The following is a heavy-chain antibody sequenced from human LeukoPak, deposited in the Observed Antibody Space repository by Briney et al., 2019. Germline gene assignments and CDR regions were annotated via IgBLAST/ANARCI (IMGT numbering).Heavy chain of an antibody. Sequence: KSSETLSLTCTVSGGSISSYYWGWIRQPPGKGLEWIGSFYHSGSTYYNPSLKSRVTISVDTSKNQFSLKLNSVTAADTAVYYCARSCDSSGYYIFDLWGRGTLVTVSS. CDR1: GGSISSYY. D-gene: IGHD3-22*01. V-gene: IGHV4-38-2*02. J-gene: IGHJ2*01. CDR2: FYHSGST. CDR3: ARSCDSSGYYIFDL.